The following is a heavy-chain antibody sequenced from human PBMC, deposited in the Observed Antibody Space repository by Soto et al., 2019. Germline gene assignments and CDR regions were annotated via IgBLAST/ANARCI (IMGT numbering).Heavy chain of an antibody. D-gene: IGHD3-9*01. Sequence: GSGPTLVNPTETLTLTCTVSGFSLSNARMGVSWIRQPPGKALEWLAHIFSNDEKSYSTSLKSRLTISKDTSKSQVVLTMTNMDPVDTATYYCARNDYDILTGPRYYFDYWGQGTLVTVS. CDR1: GFSLSNARMG. CDR2: IFSNDEK. J-gene: IGHJ4*02. V-gene: IGHV2-26*01. CDR3: ARNDYDILTGPRYYFDY.